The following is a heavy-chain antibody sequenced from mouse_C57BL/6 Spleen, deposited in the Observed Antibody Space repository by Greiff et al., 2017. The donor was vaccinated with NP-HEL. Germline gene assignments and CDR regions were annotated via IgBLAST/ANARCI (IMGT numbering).Heavy chain of an antibody. Sequence: QVQLKQSGAELVRPGASVKLSCKASGYTFTDYYINWVKQRPGQGLEWIARIYPGSGNTYYNEKFKGKVTLTAEKSSSTPYMQLSSLTSEDTAIYYCAREGTIGGYPSFDYWGQGTTLTVSS. CDR3: AREGTIGGYPSFDY. CDR2: IYPGSGNT. D-gene: IGHD2-14*01. J-gene: IGHJ2*01. V-gene: IGHV1-76*01. CDR1: GYTFTDYY.